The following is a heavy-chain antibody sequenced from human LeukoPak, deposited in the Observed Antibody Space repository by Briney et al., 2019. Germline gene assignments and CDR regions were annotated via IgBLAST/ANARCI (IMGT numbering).Heavy chain of an antibody. Sequence: KASETLSLTCTVSGGSTSRYHWAWIRQSPGKGLEWIAHIYYSGSTNYNPSLKSRVTISVDTSKNQFSLKLTSVTAADTAVYYCARGGGIAAIDYWGQGTLVTVSS. CDR2: IYYSGST. J-gene: IGHJ4*02. D-gene: IGHD6-13*01. CDR3: ARGGGIAAIDY. V-gene: IGHV4-59*01. CDR1: GGSTSRYH.